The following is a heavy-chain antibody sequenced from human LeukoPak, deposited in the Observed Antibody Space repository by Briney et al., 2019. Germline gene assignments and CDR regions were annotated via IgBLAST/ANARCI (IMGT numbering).Heavy chain of an antibody. CDR1: GYSISRGYY. J-gene: IGHJ4*02. Sequence: SETLSLTCTVSGYSISRGYYWSWIRQAPGKGLEWIGYIYHTGSSSYNPSLKSRVTMLIDTSKNQFSLELSSVTAADTAVYYCARLKATVSIHAYFDSWGQGTLVTVSS. V-gene: IGHV4-61*01. D-gene: IGHD4-17*01. CDR2: IYHTGSS. CDR3: ARLKATVSIHAYFDS.